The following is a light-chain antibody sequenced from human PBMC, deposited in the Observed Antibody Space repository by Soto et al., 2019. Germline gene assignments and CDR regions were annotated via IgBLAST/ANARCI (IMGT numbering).Light chain of an antibody. Sequence: DIQMTQFPSSVSASVGDRVTITCRASQPLGAWLDWYQQKPGKAPKLLIYATSTLESGVPSRFSGSGSGTEFTLTISSLQPEDFATYYCQQADIFQLTFGGGTRVEIK. CDR3: QQADIFQLT. CDR2: ATS. V-gene: IGKV1-12*01. J-gene: IGKJ4*02. CDR1: QPLGAW.